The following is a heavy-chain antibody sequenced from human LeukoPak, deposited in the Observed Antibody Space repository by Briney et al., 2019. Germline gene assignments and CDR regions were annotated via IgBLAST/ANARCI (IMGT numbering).Heavy chain of an antibody. V-gene: IGHV1-69*02. D-gene: IGHD3-16*01. CDR3: AQGESYHKTLDIDY. J-gene: IGHJ4*02. CDR2: IIPILGIA. CDR1: GGTFSSYT. Sequence: SVRVSCKASGGTFSSYTISWVRQAPGQGLEWMGRIIPILGIANYAQKFQGRVTITADKSTSTAYMELSSLRSEDTAVYYCAQGESYHKTLDIDYWGQGTLVTVSS.